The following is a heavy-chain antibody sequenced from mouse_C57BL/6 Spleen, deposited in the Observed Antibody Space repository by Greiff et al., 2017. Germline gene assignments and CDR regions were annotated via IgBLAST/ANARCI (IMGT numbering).Heavy chain of an antibody. V-gene: IGHV1-50*01. CDR1: GYTFTSYW. J-gene: IGHJ2*01. CDR2: IDPSDSYT. CDR3: ARGFYYDSSLSYDY. Sequence: VQLQEPGAELVKPGASVKLSCKASGYTFTSYWMQWVKQRPGQGLEWIGEIDPSDSYTNYNQKFKGKATLTVDTSSSTAYMQLSSLTSEDSAVYYCARGFYYDSSLSYDYWGQGTTLTVSS. D-gene: IGHD1-1*01.